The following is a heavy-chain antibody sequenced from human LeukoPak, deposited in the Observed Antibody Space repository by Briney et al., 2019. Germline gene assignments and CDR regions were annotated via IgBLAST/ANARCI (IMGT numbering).Heavy chain of an antibody. CDR3: AGTGQWLAFDY. CDR1: GGSITSYY. V-gene: IGHV4-59*01. D-gene: IGHD6-19*01. CDR2: IYYTGRT. Sequence: SETLSLTCTVSGGSITSYYWSWIRQPPGKGLEWIGHIYYTGRTRYNPSLRSRVTISLDTSMTQFSLRLSSVTAADTAVYYCAGTGQWLAFDYWGQGTLVTVSS. J-gene: IGHJ4*02.